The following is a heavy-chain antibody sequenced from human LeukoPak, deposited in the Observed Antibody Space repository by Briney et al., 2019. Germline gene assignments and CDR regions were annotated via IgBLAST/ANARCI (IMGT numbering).Heavy chain of an antibody. CDR2: ISGSGGST. V-gene: IGHV3-23*01. CDR1: GFTFSSHA. J-gene: IGHJ4*02. CDR3: AKAPVMSLGYCTNGVCYTDYFDY. Sequence: GGSLRLSCAASGFTFSSHAMSWVRQAPGKGLEWVSAISGSGGSTYYADSVKGRFTISRDNSKNTLYLQMNSLRAEDTAVYYCAKAPVMSLGYCTNGVCYTDYFDYWGQGTLVTVSS. D-gene: IGHD2-8*01.